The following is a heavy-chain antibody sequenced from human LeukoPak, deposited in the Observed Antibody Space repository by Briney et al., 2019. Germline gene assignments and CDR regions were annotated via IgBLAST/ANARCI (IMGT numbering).Heavy chain of an antibody. CDR1: GFTFSSYA. J-gene: IGHJ4*02. V-gene: IGHV3-30-3*01. CDR3: ARDIYYYDSSGYYYSVGGFDY. D-gene: IGHD3-22*01. Sequence: GGSLRLSCAASGFTFSSYAMHWVRQAPGKGLEWVAVISYDGSNKYYADSVKGRFTISRDNAKNSLYLQMNSLRAEDTAVYYCARDIYYYDSSGYYYSVGGFDYWGQGTLVTVSS. CDR2: ISYDGSNK.